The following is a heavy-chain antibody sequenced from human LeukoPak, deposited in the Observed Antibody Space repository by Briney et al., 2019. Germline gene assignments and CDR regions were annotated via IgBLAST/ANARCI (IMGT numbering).Heavy chain of an antibody. J-gene: IGHJ4*02. CDR3: ARQDRGRFDY. CDR1: GGSISSYY. Sequence: PSETLSLTCTVSGGSISSYYWSWIRQPPGKGLEWIGYIYYSGSTNYNPSLKSRVTISVDTSKNQFSLKLSSVTAADTAVYYRARQDRGRFDYWGQGTLVTVSS. CDR2: IYYSGST. V-gene: IGHV4-59*08.